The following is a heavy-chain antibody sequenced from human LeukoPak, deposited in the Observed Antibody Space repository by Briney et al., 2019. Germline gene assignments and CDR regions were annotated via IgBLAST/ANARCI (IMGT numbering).Heavy chain of an antibody. CDR1: GGSISSSSYY. D-gene: IGHD3-10*01. Sequence: SETLSLTCTVSGGSISSSSYYWGWIRQPPGKGLEWIGSIYYSGSTYYNPSLKSRVTISVDTSKNQFSLKLSSVTAADTAVYYCARDPGFGELLFDYWGQGTLVTVSS. J-gene: IGHJ4*02. CDR3: ARDPGFGELLFDY. CDR2: IYYSGST. V-gene: IGHV4-39*07.